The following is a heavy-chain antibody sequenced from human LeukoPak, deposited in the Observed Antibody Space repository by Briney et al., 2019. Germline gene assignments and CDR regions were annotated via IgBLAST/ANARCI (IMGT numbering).Heavy chain of an antibody. CDR2: INPNSGGT. Sequence: ASVKVSCKASGYTFTGYYMHWVRQAPGQGLEWMGWINPNSGGTNYARKFQGRVTMTRDTSISTAYLQWSSLKASDTAMYYCARHEGDGDDSSGYSYWGQGTLFTVSS. V-gene: IGHV1-2*02. D-gene: IGHD3-22*01. J-gene: IGHJ4*02. CDR3: ARHEGDGDDSSGYSY. CDR1: GYTFTGYY.